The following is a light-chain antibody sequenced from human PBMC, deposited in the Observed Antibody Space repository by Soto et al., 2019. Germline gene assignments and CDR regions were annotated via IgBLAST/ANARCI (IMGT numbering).Light chain of an antibody. CDR1: QSVSTF. Sequence: EIVLTQSPGTLSLSPGERAILSCRASQSVSTFFAWYQQKPGQAPRLLIYDASKRATGIPARFSGSGSGTDFTLTISSLEPEDFAVYYCQHRFNWPLTFGGGTTVELK. CDR2: DAS. V-gene: IGKV3-11*01. CDR3: QHRFNWPLT. J-gene: IGKJ4*01.